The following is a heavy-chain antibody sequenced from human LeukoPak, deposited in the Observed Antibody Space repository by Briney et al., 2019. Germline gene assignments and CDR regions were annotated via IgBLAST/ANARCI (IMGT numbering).Heavy chain of an antibody. Sequence: GGSLRLSCAASGFTFSDYYMSWIRQTPGKGLEWVSYISSSGSTIYYADSVKGRFTISRDNAKNSLYLQMNSLGAEDTAVYYCARGMQLVRKYYFDYWGQGTLVTVSS. V-gene: IGHV3-11*04. J-gene: IGHJ4*02. CDR3: ARGMQLVRKYYFDY. CDR1: GFTFSDYY. D-gene: IGHD6-13*01. CDR2: ISSSGSTI.